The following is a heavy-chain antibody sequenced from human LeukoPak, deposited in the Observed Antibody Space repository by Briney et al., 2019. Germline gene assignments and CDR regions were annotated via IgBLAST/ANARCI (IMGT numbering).Heavy chain of an antibody. Sequence: ASVKVSCKAPGYTFTSYGISWVLQAPGQGLESMGWISAYNGNTNYAQKLQGRVTMTTDTSTSTAYMELRSLRSDDTAVYYCARDRSQFLQLWSPYYYGMDVWGKGTTVTVSS. CDR1: GYTFTSYG. CDR2: ISAYNGNT. CDR3: ARDRSQFLQLWSPYYYGMDV. D-gene: IGHD5-18*01. J-gene: IGHJ6*04. V-gene: IGHV1-18*04.